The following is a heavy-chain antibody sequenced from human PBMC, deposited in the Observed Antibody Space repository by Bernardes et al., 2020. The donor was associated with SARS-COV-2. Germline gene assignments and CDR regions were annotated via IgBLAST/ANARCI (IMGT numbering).Heavy chain of an antibody. V-gene: IGHV4-59*11. CDR2: IYYSGST. D-gene: IGHD6-6*01. Sequence: SETLSLTCTVSGVSISSHYWIWIPQPPGQGLDWFGSIYYSGSTNSNPSLKSRVTLSVDTSKSQFSLKLSSVTAADTAVYYCATESRSSSSGWYLDLWGRGTLVTVSS. J-gene: IGHJ2*01. CDR1: GVSISSHY. CDR3: ATESRSSSSGWYLDL.